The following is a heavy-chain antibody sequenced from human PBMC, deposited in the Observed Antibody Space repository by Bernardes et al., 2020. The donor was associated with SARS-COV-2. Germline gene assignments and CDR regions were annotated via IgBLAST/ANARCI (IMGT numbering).Heavy chain of an antibody. CDR1: GFTFSATS. V-gene: IGHV3-21*06. CDR2: IFPTNREE. Sequence: GGSLRLSCAASGFTFSATSMAWVRQAPGKGLEWVSSIFPTNREEHYADSVRGRFTISRDDAQNSLFLEMNSLRAEDTAVYYCVRDSYCPNGVCFDFWGQGALVTVSS. D-gene: IGHD2-8*01. J-gene: IGHJ4*02. CDR3: VRDSYCPNGVCFDF.